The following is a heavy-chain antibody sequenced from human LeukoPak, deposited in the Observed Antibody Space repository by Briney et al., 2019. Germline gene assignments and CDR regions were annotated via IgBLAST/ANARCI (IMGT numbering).Heavy chain of an antibody. CDR3: ATAFAYGSGSYSLYYFDY. CDR1: GYTLTELS. J-gene: IGHJ4*02. CDR2: FDPEDGET. V-gene: IGHV1-24*01. Sequence: ASVKVSCKVSGYTLTELSMHWVRRAPGKGLEWMGGFDPEDGETIYAQKFQGRVTMTEDTSTDTAYMELSSLRSEDTAVYYCATAFAYGSGSYSLYYFDYWGQGTLVTVSS. D-gene: IGHD3-10*01.